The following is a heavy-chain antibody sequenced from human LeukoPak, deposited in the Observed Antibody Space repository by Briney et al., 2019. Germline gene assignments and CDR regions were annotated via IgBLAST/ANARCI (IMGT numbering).Heavy chain of an antibody. D-gene: IGHD2/OR15-2a*01. CDR2: IYYTGST. V-gene: IGHV4-31*11. J-gene: IGHJ4*02. CDR1: GGSFSGYY. Sequence: TSETLSLTCAVYGGSFSGYYWTWIRQHPGKDLEWIGYIYYTGSTYYNPSLKSRGTISVDTSKNQFSLKLSSVTAADTAMYYCARGKNKAGTFDYWGQGTLVTVSS. CDR3: ARGKNKAGTFDY.